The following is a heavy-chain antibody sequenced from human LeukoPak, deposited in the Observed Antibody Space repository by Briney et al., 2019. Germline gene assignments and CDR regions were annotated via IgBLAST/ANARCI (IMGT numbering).Heavy chain of an antibody. CDR1: GGTFSSYA. J-gene: IGHJ6*03. CDR3: ARGRGGEQQLSAYYYMDV. Sequence: GASVKVSCKASGGTFSSYAISWVRQAPGQGLEWMGGIIPIFGTANYAQKFQGRVTITADESTSTAYMELSSLRSEDTAVYYCARGRGGEQQLSAYYYMDVWGKGTTVTISS. V-gene: IGHV1-69*01. CDR2: IIPIFGTA. D-gene: IGHD6-13*01.